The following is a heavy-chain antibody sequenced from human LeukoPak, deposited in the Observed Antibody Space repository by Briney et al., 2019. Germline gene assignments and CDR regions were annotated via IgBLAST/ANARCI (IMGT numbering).Heavy chain of an antibody. D-gene: IGHD3-22*01. CDR2: IYHSGTT. CDR1: GGSISSSKW. Sequence: SETLSLTCAVSGGSISSSKWWSWVRQPPGQGLEWMGEIYHSGTTNYKPSLKRRVTISVDKSKNQVSLKLSSVTAADTAVYYCARTLYDSGGYYSYGAFDVWGQGTMVTVSS. V-gene: IGHV4-4*02. CDR3: ARTLYDSGGYYSYGAFDV. J-gene: IGHJ3*01.